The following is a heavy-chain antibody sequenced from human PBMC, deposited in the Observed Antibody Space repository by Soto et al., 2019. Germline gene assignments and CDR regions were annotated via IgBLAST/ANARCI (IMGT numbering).Heavy chain of an antibody. CDR3: ASLHGHYYYYGMDV. CDR1: GGTFSSYA. J-gene: IGHJ6*02. V-gene: IGHV1-69*13. CDR2: IIPIFGTA. D-gene: IGHD2-8*01. Sequence: SVKVSCKASGGTFSSYAISWVRQAPGQGLEWMGGIIPIFGTANYAQKFQGRVTITADESTSTAYMELSSLRSEDTAVYYCASLHGHYYYYGMDVWGQGTTVTVSS.